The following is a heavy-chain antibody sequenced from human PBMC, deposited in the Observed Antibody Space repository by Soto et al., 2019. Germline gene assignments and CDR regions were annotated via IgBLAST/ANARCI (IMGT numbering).Heavy chain of an antibody. V-gene: IGHV4-39*01. CDR1: VGSISSSSYY. CDR3: ARSYCSGGSCYPLNWFDP. J-gene: IGHJ5*02. Sequence: PSETLSLTCTVSVGSISSSSYYWGWIRQPPGKGLEWIGSIYYSGSTYYNPSLKSRVTISVDTSKNQFSLKLSSVTAADTAVYYCARSYCSGGSCYPLNWFDPWGQGTLVTVSS. D-gene: IGHD2-15*01. CDR2: IYYSGST.